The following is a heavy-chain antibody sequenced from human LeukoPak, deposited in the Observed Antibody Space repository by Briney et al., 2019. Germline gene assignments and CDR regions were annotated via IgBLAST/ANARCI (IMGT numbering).Heavy chain of an antibody. CDR1: GGSISSHY. CDR3: ASFSWGSGSYNQEAIWSWFDP. CDR2: IYSSGST. J-gene: IGHJ5*02. V-gene: IGHV4-4*07. D-gene: IGHD3-10*01. Sequence: SETLSLTCTVSGGSISSHYWTWIRQPAGKGLEWIGRIYSSGSTIYNPSLKSRVTISVDTSKNQFSLKLSSVTAADTAVYYCASFSWGSGSYNQEAIWSWFDPWGQGTLVTVSS.